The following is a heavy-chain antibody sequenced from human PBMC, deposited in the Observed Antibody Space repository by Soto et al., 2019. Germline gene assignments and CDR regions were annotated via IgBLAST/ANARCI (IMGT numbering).Heavy chain of an antibody. CDR3: ARDFPSKGYSYGYGNDY. Sequence: QVQLVESGGGVVQPGRSLRLSCAASGFTFSSYAMHWVRQAPGKGLEWVAVISYDGSNKYYADSVKGRFTISRDNSKNTLYLQMNSLGAEDTAVYYCARDFPSKGYSYGYGNDYWGQGTLVTVSS. V-gene: IGHV3-30-3*01. J-gene: IGHJ4*02. CDR1: GFTFSSYA. D-gene: IGHD5-18*01. CDR2: ISYDGSNK.